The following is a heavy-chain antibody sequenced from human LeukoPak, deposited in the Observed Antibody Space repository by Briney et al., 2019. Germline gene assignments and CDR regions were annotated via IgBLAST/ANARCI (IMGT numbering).Heavy chain of an antibody. Sequence: GGSLRLSCAASGFTFSSSWMHWVRQIPGKGLVWVSRIDFDGSRIVYADFVKGRSTISRDNSKNTLYLQMNRLRAEDTAVYYCAKDTYYYGSGSYSELDYWGQGTLVTVSS. J-gene: IGHJ4*02. CDR2: IDFDGSRI. CDR1: GFTFSSSW. D-gene: IGHD3-10*01. CDR3: AKDTYYYGSGSYSELDY. V-gene: IGHV3-74*01.